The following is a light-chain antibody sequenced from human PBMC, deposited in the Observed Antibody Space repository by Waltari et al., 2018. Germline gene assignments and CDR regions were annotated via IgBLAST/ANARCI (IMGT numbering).Light chain of an antibody. CDR3: QQSYSPPRT. CDR2: AVS. CDR1: QTIGRY. J-gene: IGKJ2*01. V-gene: IGKV1-39*01. Sequence: DIQMTQSPSSLSASVGDSVTITCRASQTIGRYLNWYQQKPGKAPQLLILAVSTSLSGVPSRFSGRGSGTDFTLTISSLQPEDFGTYYCQQSYSPPRTFGQGTKVDI.